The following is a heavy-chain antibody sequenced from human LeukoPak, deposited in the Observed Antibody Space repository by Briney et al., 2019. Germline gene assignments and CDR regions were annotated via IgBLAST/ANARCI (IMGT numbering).Heavy chain of an antibody. Sequence: PSETLSLTCTVSGGSISSYYWSWFRQPPGKGLEWIGYIYYSGSTNYNPSLKSRVTVALDTSKNQFSLKLSSVTAADTAVYYCAKGAYYADWGQGTLVTVSS. D-gene: IGHD3-3*01. CDR3: AKGAYYAD. V-gene: IGHV4-59*01. CDR1: GGSISSYY. CDR2: IYYSGST. J-gene: IGHJ4*02.